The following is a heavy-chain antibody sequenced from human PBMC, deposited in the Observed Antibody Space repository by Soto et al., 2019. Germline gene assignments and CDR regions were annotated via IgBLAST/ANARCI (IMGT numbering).Heavy chain of an antibody. D-gene: IGHD4-17*01. CDR2: IYYSGST. CDR1: GGSISSGSYC. J-gene: IGHJ4*02. Sequence: QVQLQESGPGLVKPSQTLSLTCTVSGGSISSGSYCWSWIRQHPGKGLEWIGYIYYSGSTYYNPSLKSRVTISVDTSKNQFSLKLSSVTAADTAVYYWPIAVTTVTTYDYWAQGTLVTVSS. V-gene: IGHV4-31*06. CDR3: PIAVTTVTTYDY.